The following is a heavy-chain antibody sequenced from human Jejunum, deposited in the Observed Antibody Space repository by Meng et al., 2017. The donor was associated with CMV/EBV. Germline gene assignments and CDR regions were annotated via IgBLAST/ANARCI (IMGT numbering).Heavy chain of an antibody. Sequence: WVRQAPGQGLEWIGWISAYNGNTSYAERFQDRITMTRDTSTSTVYMEVRSLRSDDTAVYYCAREGVILVMFDDRTGDFHYYGTDVWGQGTTVTVSS. J-gene: IGHJ6*02. V-gene: IGHV1-18*01. CDR3: AREGVILVMFDDRTGDFHYYGTDV. CDR2: ISAYNGNT. D-gene: IGHD3-10*01.